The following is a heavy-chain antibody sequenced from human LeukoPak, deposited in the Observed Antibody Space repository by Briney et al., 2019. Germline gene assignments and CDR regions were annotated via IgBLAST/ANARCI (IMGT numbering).Heavy chain of an antibody. J-gene: IGHJ4*02. D-gene: IGHD6-13*01. CDR3: ASSAPGYSDY. V-gene: IGHV4-31*03. CDR2: IFYTGST. CDR1: GXSISSGGNY. Sequence: PSQTLSLTCTVSGXSISSGGNYWSWIRQYPGKGLEWIGYIFYTGSTYYNPSLESRVTISVDTSKNQFSLKLNSVTAADTAVYYCASSAPGYSDYWGQGTLVTVSS.